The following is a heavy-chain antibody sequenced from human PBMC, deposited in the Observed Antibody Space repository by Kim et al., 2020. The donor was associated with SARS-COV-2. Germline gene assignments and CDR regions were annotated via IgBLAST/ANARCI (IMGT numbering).Heavy chain of an antibody. Sequence: ASVKVSCKASGYSFSSYGISWVRQAPGQGLEWMGWISAYHGNTNYAQKLQGRVTMTTDTSTSTAYMELRSLRSDDTAVYYCARDRAGPAYYYDSSGYPLNFWGQGTMVTVSS. CDR3: ARDRAGPAYYYDSSGYPLNF. J-gene: IGHJ3*01. CDR1: GYSFSSYG. D-gene: IGHD3-22*01. CDR2: ISAYHGNT. V-gene: IGHV1-18*01.